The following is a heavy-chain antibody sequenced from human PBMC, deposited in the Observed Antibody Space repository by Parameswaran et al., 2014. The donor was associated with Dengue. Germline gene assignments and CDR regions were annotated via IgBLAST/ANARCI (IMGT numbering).Heavy chain of an antibody. CDR2: IRQDGNEK. J-gene: IGHJ4*02. CDR1: GFTFSNYA. Sequence: GSLRLSCAASGFTFSNYAMSWVRQAPGRGWEWMANIRQDGNEKHYVDSVRGRFTISRDNAKNSLYLQMNSLRGEDTAVYYCARENGYGSNYYMAHDYWGQGILVTVSS. CDR3: ARENGYGSNYYMAHDY. D-gene: IGHD6-13*01. V-gene: IGHV3-7*01.